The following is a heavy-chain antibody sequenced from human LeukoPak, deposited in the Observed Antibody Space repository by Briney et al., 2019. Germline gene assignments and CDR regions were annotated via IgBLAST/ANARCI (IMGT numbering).Heavy chain of an antibody. D-gene: IGHD3-3*02. V-gene: IGHV4-59*08. CDR1: GGSISSYY. CDR2: IYYSGST. CDR3: ARLARTYYFDY. J-gene: IGHJ4*02. Sequence: SETLSLTCTVSGGSISSYYWSWIRQPPGKGLEWIGYIYYSGSTNYNPSLKSRVTISVDTSKNQFSLKLSSVTAADTAVYYCARLARTYYFDYWGQGTLVTVSS.